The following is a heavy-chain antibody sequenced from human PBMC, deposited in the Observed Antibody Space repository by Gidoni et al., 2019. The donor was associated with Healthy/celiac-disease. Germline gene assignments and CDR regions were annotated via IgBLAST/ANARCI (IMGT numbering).Heavy chain of an antibody. CDR2: INPSGGST. V-gene: IGHV1-46*03. CDR3: ARSHDDFWSGYSIDY. CDR1: GYTFTSYY. Sequence: QVQLVQSGAEVKKPGASVKVSCKASGYTFTSYYMHWVLQPPGQGLEWMGIINPSGGSTSYAQKFQGRVTMTRDTSTSTVYMELSSLRSEDTAVYYCARSHDDFWSGYSIDYWGQGTLVTVSS. D-gene: IGHD3-3*01. J-gene: IGHJ4*02.